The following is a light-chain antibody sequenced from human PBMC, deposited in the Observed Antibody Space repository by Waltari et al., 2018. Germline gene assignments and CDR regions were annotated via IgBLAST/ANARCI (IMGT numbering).Light chain of an antibody. CDR1: SSDVGAYNY. CDR3: ISYTTSDTMI. Sequence: QSALTQPASVSGSPGQSITISCTGTSSDVGAYNYVSWYQQHPGKVPKLIIYDVSHRPSRVSCRYSDSKSDNATSLTISGLQAEDEADYYCISYTTSDTMIFGGGTKLTVL. J-gene: IGLJ2*01. V-gene: IGLV2-14*03. CDR2: DVS.